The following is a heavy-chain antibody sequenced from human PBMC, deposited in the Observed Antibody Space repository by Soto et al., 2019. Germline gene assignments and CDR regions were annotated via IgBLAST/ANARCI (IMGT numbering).Heavy chain of an antibody. CDR2: ISGSGGST. Sequence: EVQLLESGGGLVQPGGSLRLSCAASGFTFSGYAMSWVRQAPGKGLEWVSVISGSGGSTYYADSVKGRFTISRDNSKNTLYLQMNSLRAEDTAVYYCAKSRAGRSYSGKDYWGQGTLVTVSS. J-gene: IGHJ4*02. D-gene: IGHD2-15*01. CDR1: GFTFSGYA. V-gene: IGHV3-23*01. CDR3: AKSRAGRSYSGKDY.